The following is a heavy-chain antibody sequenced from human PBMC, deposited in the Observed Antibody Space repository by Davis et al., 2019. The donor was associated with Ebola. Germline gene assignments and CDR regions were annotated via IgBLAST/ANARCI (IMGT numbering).Heavy chain of an antibody. CDR2: IYYSGST. CDR3: ARGRDTAMVLGYYGMDV. V-gene: IGHV4-59*01. J-gene: IGHJ6*04. D-gene: IGHD5-18*01. Sequence: SETLSLTCTVSGGSISSYYWSWIRQPPGKGLEWIGYIYYSGSTNYYPSLKSRVTISVDTSKNQFSLKLSSVTAADTAVYYCARGRDTAMVLGYYGMDVWGKGTTVTVSS. CDR1: GGSISSYY.